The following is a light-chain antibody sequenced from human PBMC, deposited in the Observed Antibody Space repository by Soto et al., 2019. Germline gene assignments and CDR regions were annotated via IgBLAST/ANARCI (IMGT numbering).Light chain of an antibody. V-gene: IGKV1-9*01. CDR3: QQVYVYPST. CDR2: AAS. CDR1: QGISSY. Sequence: IQLTQSPSTLSASVGDRVTITCRASQGISSYLGWYQQKPGKAPNLLIYAASTLQSGVPSRFSGGGSGTDFTLIISSLQPEDFATYYCQQVYVYPSTFGEGTKVEIK. J-gene: IGKJ4*01.